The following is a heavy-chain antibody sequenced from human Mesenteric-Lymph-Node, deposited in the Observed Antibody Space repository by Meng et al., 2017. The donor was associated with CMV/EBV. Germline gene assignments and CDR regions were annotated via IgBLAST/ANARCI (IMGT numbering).Heavy chain of an antibody. CDR3: AKGGNWFRDWFDP. Sequence: GGSLRLSCAASGFTFSSYEIMWVRQAPGKGLEWVAFIRHDGTKKYYVDSVKGRFTISRDNSRTTLYLQMDSLRTDDTALYYCAKGGNWFRDWFDPWGQGTLVTVSS. J-gene: IGHJ5*02. CDR2: IRHDGTKK. D-gene: IGHD3-10*01. CDR1: GFTFSSYE. V-gene: IGHV3-30*02.